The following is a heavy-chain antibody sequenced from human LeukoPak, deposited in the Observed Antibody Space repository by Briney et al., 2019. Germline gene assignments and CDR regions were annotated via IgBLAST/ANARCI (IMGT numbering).Heavy chain of an antibody. CDR2: INPNSGGT. V-gene: IGHV1-2*02. CDR3: ARASVLGYCSGGSCRPRYNWFDP. J-gene: IGHJ5*02. Sequence: EASVKASCKASGYTFTGYYMHWVRQAPGQGLEWMGWINPNSGGTNYAQKFQGRVTMTRDTSISTAYMELSRLRSDDTAVYYCARASVLGYCSGGSCRPRYNWFDPWGQGTLVTVSS. CDR1: GYTFTGYY. D-gene: IGHD2-15*01.